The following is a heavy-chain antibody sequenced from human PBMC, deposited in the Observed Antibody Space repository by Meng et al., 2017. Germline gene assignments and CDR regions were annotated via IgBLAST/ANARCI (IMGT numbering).Heavy chain of an antibody. CDR2: IYPGDSDT. J-gene: IGHJ6*02. Sequence: GESLKISCKGSGCSFTSYWIGWVRQMPGKGLEWMGIIYPGDSDTRYSPSFQGQVTISADKSISTAYLQWSSLKASDTAMYYCARRNAEWFSGEDVWGQGTTVTVSS. CDR3: ARRNAEWFSGEDV. CDR1: GCSFTSYW. V-gene: IGHV5-51*01. D-gene: IGHD3-9*01.